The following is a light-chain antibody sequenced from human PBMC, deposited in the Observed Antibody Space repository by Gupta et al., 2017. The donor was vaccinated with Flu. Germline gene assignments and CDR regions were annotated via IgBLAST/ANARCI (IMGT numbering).Light chain of an antibody. Sequence: PSSLSAAVGERFTFTCQASQDMNKYLNWYQQRPGEAPKLLIYDASTVEAGVPSRFSGSGSGTDFTLTITSLQSEDIATYYCQHYDNFSLTFGPGTKVEIK. J-gene: IGKJ3*01. CDR3: QHYDNFSLT. CDR2: DAS. CDR1: QDMNKY. V-gene: IGKV1-33*01.